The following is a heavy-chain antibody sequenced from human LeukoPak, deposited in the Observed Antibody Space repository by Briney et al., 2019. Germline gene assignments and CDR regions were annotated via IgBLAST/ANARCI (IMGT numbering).Heavy chain of an antibody. J-gene: IGHJ4*02. D-gene: IGHD6-13*01. CDR2: ISASGSST. CDR1: GFTFSNYA. CDR3: AKDQGRGYSSSWYSFDY. Sequence: PGGSLRLSCAASGFTFSNYAMSWVRQAPGKGLEWVSGISASGSSTYSADSVKGRFTISRDNSKNTLYLQMNSLRAEDTAVYYCAKDQGRGYSSSWYSFDYWGQGTLVTVSS. V-gene: IGHV3-23*01.